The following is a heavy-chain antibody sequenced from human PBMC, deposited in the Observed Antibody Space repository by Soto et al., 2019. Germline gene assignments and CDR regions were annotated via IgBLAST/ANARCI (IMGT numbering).Heavy chain of an antibody. J-gene: IGHJ4*02. CDR2: IIPSFGKT. CDR3: ARASVSGRRFDY. CDR1: GGTFSSYA. V-gene: IGHV1-69*05. D-gene: IGHD6-19*01. Sequence: SVKVSCKASGGTFSSYAISWVRQAPGQGLEWMGGIIPSFGKTNYAQKLQGRVTMTRDTSTTTVYMELNSLTSEDTAVYYCARASVSGRRFDYWGQGTLVTVSS.